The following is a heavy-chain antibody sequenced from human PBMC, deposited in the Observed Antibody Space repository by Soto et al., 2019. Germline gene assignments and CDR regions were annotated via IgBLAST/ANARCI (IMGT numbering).Heavy chain of an antibody. D-gene: IGHD2-8*02. CDR1: GYTFTSYG. J-gene: IGHJ5*02. CDR3: ASVSEYGGVGFDH. V-gene: IGHV1-18*01. Sequence: QVQLVQSGAEVKKPGASVKVSCKASGYTFTSYGISWVRQAPGQGLEWMGWISAYHGNTNYAQKLQGRVNMTTDTSTSTADMELRSLRSNDTAVYYCASVSEYGGVGFDHWGQGTLVTVSS. CDR2: ISAYHGNT.